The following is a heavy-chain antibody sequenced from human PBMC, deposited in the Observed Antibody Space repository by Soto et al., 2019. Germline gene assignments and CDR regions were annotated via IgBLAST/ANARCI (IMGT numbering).Heavy chain of an antibody. D-gene: IGHD6-13*01. CDR2: ISAYNGNT. CDR3: AREELAAAGTSAYYYGMDV. J-gene: IGHJ6*02. V-gene: IGHV1-18*01. CDR1: GYTFTSYG. Sequence: ASVKVSCKASGYTFTSYGISWVRQAPGQGLEWMGWISAYNGNTNYAQKLQGRVTMTTDTSTSTAYMELRSLRSDDTAVYYCAREELAAAGTSAYYYGMDVWGQGTTVTVSS.